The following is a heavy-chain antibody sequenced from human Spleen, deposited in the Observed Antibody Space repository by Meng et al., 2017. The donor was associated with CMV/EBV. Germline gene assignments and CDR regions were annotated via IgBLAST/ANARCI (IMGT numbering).Heavy chain of an antibody. Sequence: SCAASGFTFSSYWMSWVRQAPGKGLEWVANIKQDGSEKYYVDSMKGRFTISRDNAKNSLYLQMNSLRAQDTAVYYCARYRVSTPAFDYWGQGTLVTVSS. J-gene: IGHJ4*02. CDR2: IKQDGSEK. V-gene: IGHV3-7*01. CDR1: GFTFSSYW. CDR3: ARYRVSTPAFDY. D-gene: IGHD4-11*01.